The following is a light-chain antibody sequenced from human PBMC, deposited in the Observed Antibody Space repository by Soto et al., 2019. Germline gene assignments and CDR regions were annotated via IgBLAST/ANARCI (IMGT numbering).Light chain of an antibody. Sequence: LTQPPSASGSPGQPVTISCTGTSSDVGGYNYVSWYQQHPGKAPKLMIYEVSKRPSGVPDRFSGSKSGNTASLTVSGLQAEDEADYYCSSYAGSNNFYGFGTGTKVTVL. V-gene: IGLV2-8*01. J-gene: IGLJ1*01. CDR2: EVS. CDR3: SSYAGSNNFYG. CDR1: SSDVGGYNY.